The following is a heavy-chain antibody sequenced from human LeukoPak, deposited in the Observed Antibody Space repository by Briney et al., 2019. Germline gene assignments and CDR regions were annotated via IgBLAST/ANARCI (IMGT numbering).Heavy chain of an antibody. J-gene: IGHJ4*02. CDR3: ATLRLSGYFDY. CDR2: ITDNGNTT. V-gene: IGHV3-23*05. D-gene: IGHD2-15*01. CDR1: GFTFSSYA. Sequence: GGSLRLSCAASGFTFSSYAMNWVRLSAGKGLEWVSAITDNGNTTYYADSVQGRFTISRDNSKNTLYLQMNSLGVEDTAVYYCATLRLSGYFDYWGQGTLVTVSS.